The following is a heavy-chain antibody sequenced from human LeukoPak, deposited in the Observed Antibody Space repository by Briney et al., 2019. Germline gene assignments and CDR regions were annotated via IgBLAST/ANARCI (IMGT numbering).Heavy chain of an antibody. CDR1: GDSVSSNSAA. Sequence: SQTLSLTCAISGDSVSSNSAAWNWIRQSPSRGLEWLGRTYYRSKWYNDYAVSAKSRITINPDTSKNQFSLQLNSVTPEDTAVYYCARGENYYGSGSYSTELGYWGQGTVDSVSS. CDR3: ARGENYYGSGSYSTELGY. J-gene: IGHJ4*02. D-gene: IGHD3-10*01. V-gene: IGHV6-1*01. CDR2: TYYRSKWYN.